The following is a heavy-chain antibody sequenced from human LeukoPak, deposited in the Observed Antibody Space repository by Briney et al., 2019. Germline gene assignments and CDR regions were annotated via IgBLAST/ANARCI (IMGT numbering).Heavy chain of an antibody. CDR3: ARDLITMVRGVFDY. D-gene: IGHD3-10*01. CDR1: GFTFGSYS. CDR2: ISSSSSYI. V-gene: IGHV3-21*01. J-gene: IGHJ4*02. Sequence: GGSLRLSCAASGFTFGSYSMNWVRQAPGKGLEWVSSISSSSSYIYYADSVKGRFTISRDNAKNSLYLQMNSLRAEDTAVYYCARDLITMVRGVFDYWGQGTLVTVSS.